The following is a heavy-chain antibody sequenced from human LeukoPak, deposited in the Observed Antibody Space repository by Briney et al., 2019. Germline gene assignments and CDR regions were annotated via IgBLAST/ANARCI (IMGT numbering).Heavy chain of an antibody. D-gene: IGHD6-19*01. J-gene: IGHJ5*02. Sequence: SGTLSLTCAVSGGSISSSNWWSGVRQPPGKGLEWIGDIYHSGSTNYNPSLKSRVTISVDKSKHQFSLKLSSVTAADTAVYYCARVQHSSGWYRLDPWGQGTLVTVSS. V-gene: IGHV4-4*02. CDR1: GGSISSSNW. CDR2: IYHSGST. CDR3: ARVQHSSGWYRLDP.